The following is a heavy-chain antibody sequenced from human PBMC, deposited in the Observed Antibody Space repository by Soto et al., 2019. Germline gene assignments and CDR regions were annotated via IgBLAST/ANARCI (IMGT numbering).Heavy chain of an antibody. Sequence: EVQLSESGGGLVQPGGSLRLSCAASGFTFTNYAMSWVRQAPGKGLEWVSAISGGGETTYYADSVKGRFTISRDNSKNTLYLHMNTLRAEDTAVYYCAKEIRHRRPFDYWGQGTLVTVSS. CDR3: AKEIRHRRPFDY. J-gene: IGHJ4*02. CDR1: GFTFTNYA. CDR2: ISGGGETT. D-gene: IGHD3-10*01. V-gene: IGHV3-23*01.